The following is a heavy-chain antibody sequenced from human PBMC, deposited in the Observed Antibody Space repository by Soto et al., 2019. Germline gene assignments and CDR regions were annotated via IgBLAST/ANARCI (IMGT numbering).Heavy chain of an antibody. CDR3: AKQTVKGYYCSSTSCEGDAFDI. V-gene: IGHV3-23*01. CDR2: ISGSGGST. CDR1: GFTFSSYA. D-gene: IGHD2-2*01. J-gene: IGHJ3*02. Sequence: GGSLRLSCAASGFTFSSYAMSWVRQAPGKGLEWVSAISGSGGSTYYADSVKGRFTISRDNSKNTLYLQMNSLRAEDTAVYYCAKQTVKGYYCSSTSCEGDAFDIWGQGTMVTVSS.